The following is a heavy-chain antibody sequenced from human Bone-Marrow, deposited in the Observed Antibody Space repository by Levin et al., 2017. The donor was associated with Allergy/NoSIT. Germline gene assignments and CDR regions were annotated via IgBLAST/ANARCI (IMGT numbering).Heavy chain of an antibody. D-gene: IGHD6-13*01. Sequence: GESLKISCAASGFTFTNAWMSWVRQAPGKGLEWVGRIKSKTDGGTTDYAAPVKGRFTIARDDSKNTLYLQMNSLKTEDTAVYYCSKDHYSSSWYSDFWGQGTLVTVSS. CDR2: IKSKTDGGTT. V-gene: IGHV3-15*01. J-gene: IGHJ4*02. CDR3: SKDHYSSSWYSDF. CDR1: GFTFTNAW.